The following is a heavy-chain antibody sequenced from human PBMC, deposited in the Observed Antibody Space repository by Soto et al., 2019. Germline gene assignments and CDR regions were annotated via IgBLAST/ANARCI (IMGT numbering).Heavy chain of an antibody. Sequence: QVQLVQSGAEVKKPGASVKVSCKASGYTFTSYYMHWVRQAPGQGLEWMGIINPSGGSTSYEQKFQGRVTMTRDTSTSTVYMELSSLRSEDTAVYYCARDPSYYYDSSGYTNWFDPWGQGTLVTVSS. D-gene: IGHD3-22*01. CDR3: ARDPSYYYDSSGYTNWFDP. J-gene: IGHJ5*02. V-gene: IGHV1-46*01. CDR2: INPSGGST. CDR1: GYTFTSYY.